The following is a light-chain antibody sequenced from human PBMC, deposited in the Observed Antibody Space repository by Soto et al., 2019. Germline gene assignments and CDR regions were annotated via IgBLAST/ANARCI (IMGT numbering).Light chain of an antibody. Sequence: EIVLTQSPGTLSLSPGDGATLSCRASQIVSNTYLAWYQQKPGQAPRLLIYGASYRAAGIPDRFRGSGSGTDFTLTISRLEPEDFAVYYCQQYGGSMTFGQGTRLEIE. J-gene: IGKJ5*01. CDR1: QIVSNTY. V-gene: IGKV3-20*01. CDR3: QQYGGSMT. CDR2: GAS.